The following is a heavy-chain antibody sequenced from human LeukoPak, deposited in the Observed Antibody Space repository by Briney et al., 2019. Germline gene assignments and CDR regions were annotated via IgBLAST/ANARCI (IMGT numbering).Heavy chain of an antibody. D-gene: IGHD4-17*01. Sequence: SGTLSLTCAVSGGSISSCNWWSWVRQPPGKGLEWIGEIHHSGSTNYNPSLKSRVTISVDKSRNQFSLKLSSVTAADTAVYYCARGVTTYFYYMDVWGKGTTVTISS. CDR3: ARGVTTYFYYMDV. J-gene: IGHJ6*03. V-gene: IGHV4-4*02. CDR1: GGSISSCNW. CDR2: IHHSGST.